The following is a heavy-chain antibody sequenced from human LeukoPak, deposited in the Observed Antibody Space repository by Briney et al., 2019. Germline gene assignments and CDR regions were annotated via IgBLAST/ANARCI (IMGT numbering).Heavy chain of an antibody. Sequence: SETLSLTCTVSGGSTSSSSYYWGWIRQPPGKGLEWIGSIYYSGSTYYNPSLKSRVTISVDTSKNQFSLKLSSVTAADTAVYYCARLIQTYYYGSGSYLYWFDPWGQGTLVTVSS. CDR3: ARLIQTYYYGSGSYLYWFDP. CDR1: GGSTSSSSYY. J-gene: IGHJ5*02. CDR2: IYYSGST. D-gene: IGHD3-10*01. V-gene: IGHV4-39*01.